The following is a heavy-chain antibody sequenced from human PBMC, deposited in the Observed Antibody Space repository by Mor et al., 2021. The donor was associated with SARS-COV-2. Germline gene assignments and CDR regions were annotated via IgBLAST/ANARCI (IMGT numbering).Heavy chain of an antibody. V-gene: IGHV4-39*01. CDR2: ILYQGST. J-gene: IGHJ4*02. D-gene: IGHD3-3*01. Sequence: ILYQGSTYYNPSLKSRVTISADTSKNQFFLKLSSVTAADTAVYYCARHGSHDFWSGHYFYFDNWGQGTLVTVSS. CDR3: ARHGSHDFWSGHYFYFDN.